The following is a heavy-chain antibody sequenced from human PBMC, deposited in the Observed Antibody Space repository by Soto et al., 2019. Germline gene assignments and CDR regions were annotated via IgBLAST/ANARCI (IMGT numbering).Heavy chain of an antibody. CDR1: GFSFSTYW. D-gene: IGHD2-15*01. CDR2: IDQGGGEK. J-gene: IGHJ5*02. CDR3: ARGGNCFDP. Sequence: EVQLVESGGGLVQPGGSLRLSCAASGFSFSTYWMAWVRQAPGKGLEWVDNIDQGGGEKYYVDSVRGRFTISRDNAKNSLYLQMNSLRAEDTAIYYCARGGNCFDPWCQGTLVSVSS. V-gene: IGHV3-7*05.